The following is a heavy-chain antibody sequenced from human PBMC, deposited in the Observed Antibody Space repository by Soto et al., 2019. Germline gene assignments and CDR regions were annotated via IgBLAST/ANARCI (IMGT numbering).Heavy chain of an antibody. CDR1: GGSIRSNF. V-gene: IGHV4-59*01. D-gene: IGHD4-17*01. CDR2: IYYNGRA. CDR3: ARKNNYGDPCDY. J-gene: IGHJ4*02. Sequence: QVQLQESGPGLVKPSETLSLTCSVSGGSIRSNFWSWIRQPPGKGLEWIGYIYYNGRANYNPSLKTRVTISLDTSKNQFSLKLNSVTAADTAVYYCARKNNYGDPCDYWGQGTLVTVSS.